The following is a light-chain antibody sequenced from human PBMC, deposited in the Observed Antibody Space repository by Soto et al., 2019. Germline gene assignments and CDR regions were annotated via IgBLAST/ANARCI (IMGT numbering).Light chain of an antibody. J-gene: IGKJ5*01. V-gene: IGKV2-30*01. Sequence: VVMAQSPLSLPVTLGQPASISCSSSQSLVYSDGDTYLSWFQQRPGQSPRRLLSQVSNRDSGVPDRFSGSGSGTDFTLKISSVEADDVAVYYCMQNTHWPITFGQGTRLEIK. CDR2: QVS. CDR3: MQNTHWPIT. CDR1: QSLVYSDGDTY.